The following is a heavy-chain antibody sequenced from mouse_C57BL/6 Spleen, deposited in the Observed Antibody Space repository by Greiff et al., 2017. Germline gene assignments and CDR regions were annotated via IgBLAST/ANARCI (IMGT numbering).Heavy chain of an antibody. J-gene: IGHJ4*01. CDR2: FYPGSGSI. CDR3: ASHGRLLLRSHYYAMDY. Sequence: QVQLKQSGAELVKPGASVKLSCKASGYTFTEYTIHWVKQRSGQGLEWIGWFYPGSGSIKYNEKFKDKATLTADKSSSTVYMELSRLTSEDSAVYFCASHGRLLLRSHYYAMDYWGQGTSVTVSS. D-gene: IGHD1-1*01. CDR1: GYTFTEYT. V-gene: IGHV1-62-2*01.